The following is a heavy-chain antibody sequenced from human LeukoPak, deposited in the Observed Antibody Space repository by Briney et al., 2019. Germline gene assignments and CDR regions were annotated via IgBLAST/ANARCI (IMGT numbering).Heavy chain of an antibody. CDR1: GDSITSGGSY. Sequence: PSETLSLTCTVSGDSITSGGSYWSWIRQHPGKGLEWIGYISYSGSTYYNPSLKSRVTISVDTSKNQFSLKLSSVTAADTAVYYCARRDYYDSSGYYIIDYWGQGTLVTVSS. CDR3: ARRDYYDSSGYYIIDY. CDR2: ISYSGST. D-gene: IGHD3-22*01. J-gene: IGHJ4*02. V-gene: IGHV4-31*03.